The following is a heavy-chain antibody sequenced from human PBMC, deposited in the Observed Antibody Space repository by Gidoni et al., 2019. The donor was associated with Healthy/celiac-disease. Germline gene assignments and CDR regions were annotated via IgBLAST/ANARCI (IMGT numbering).Heavy chain of an antibody. Sequence: QVQLQESGPGLVKPSQTLSLTCTVSGRSISSGGYYWSWIRQHPGKGLEWIGYNYYRGITYYNPYLKSRVTISVDTSKNQFSLKLSSVTAADTAVYYCARDRAPLERADIWGQGTMVTVSS. J-gene: IGHJ3*02. CDR1: GRSISSGGYY. CDR3: ARDRAPLERADI. D-gene: IGHD3-10*01. CDR2: NYYRGIT. V-gene: IGHV4-31*03.